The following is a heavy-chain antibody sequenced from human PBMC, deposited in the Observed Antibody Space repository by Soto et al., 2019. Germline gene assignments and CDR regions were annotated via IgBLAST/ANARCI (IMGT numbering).Heavy chain of an antibody. J-gene: IGHJ4*01. D-gene: IGHD6-13*01. CDR2: ISGSGGST. V-gene: IGHV3-23*01. Sequence: GGSRRLSCAASGVTFSSYAMSGGRQAPGKGLEWVSAISGSGGSTYYADSVKGRFTISRDNSKNTLYLQMNSLRAEDTAVYYCAKDRFGVAAAGTAFDSRRYGPLVTV. CDR3: AKDRFGVAAAGTAFDS. CDR1: GVTFSSYA.